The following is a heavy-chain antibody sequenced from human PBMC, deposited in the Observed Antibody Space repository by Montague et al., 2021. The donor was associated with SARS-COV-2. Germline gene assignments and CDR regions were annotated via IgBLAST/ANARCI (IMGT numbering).Heavy chain of an antibody. CDR1: GVSITSTNW. J-gene: IGHJ4*02. CDR3: AGKVLTVPADY. CDR2: ISYGGIA. D-gene: IGHD4-11*01. Sequence: SETLSLTCAVSGVSITSTNWWSLVRQPPGKGLEWIGEISYGGIATYNPSLKSRATMSMDRSRNLFSPKLSSVTAADTAIYYCAGKVLTVPADYWGQGTLVTVS. V-gene: IGHV4-4*02.